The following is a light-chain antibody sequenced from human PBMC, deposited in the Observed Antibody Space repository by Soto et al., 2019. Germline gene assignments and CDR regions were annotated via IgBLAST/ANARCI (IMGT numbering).Light chain of an antibody. V-gene: IGLV2-14*03. CDR1: SSDIGAFTF. Sequence: QSALTQPASVSGSPGQSITISCTGTSSDIGAFTFVSWYQQHPGKVPKLMIFDVNRRPSGVSDRFSGSKSGNTASLTISGLHAEDEGDYYCSSYTSSSPHVFGSGPNLPVL. J-gene: IGLJ1*01. CDR2: DVN. CDR3: SSYTSSSPHV.